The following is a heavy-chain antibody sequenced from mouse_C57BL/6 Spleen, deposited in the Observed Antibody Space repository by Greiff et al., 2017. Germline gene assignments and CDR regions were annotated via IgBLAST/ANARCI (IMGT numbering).Heavy chain of an antibody. CDR1: CYTFTGSW. CDR3: ARGDGYY. D-gene: IGHD2-3*01. V-gene: IGHV1-9*01. CDR2: IFPGSGST. J-gene: IGHJ2*01. Sequence: QVPLKESGAELMKPGASVKLSCKATCYTFTGSWIEWVKQSPGHGLECLGEIFPGSGSTNYNGKFKGKATFTADTSSNTAYMQLSSLTTEDSAIYYCARGDGYYWGQGTTLTVSS.